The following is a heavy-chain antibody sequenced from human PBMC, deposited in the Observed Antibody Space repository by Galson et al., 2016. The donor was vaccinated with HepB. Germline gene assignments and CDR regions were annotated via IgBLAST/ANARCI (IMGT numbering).Heavy chain of an antibody. Sequence: SVKVSCKVSGKSLTESAMHWVRQAPGKGLEWMGGFDPEHDETLYAQKFQGRVTMTEDTSTDTAYMEVNSLRSDDTAVYYCATEREYCIGGLCTTGAFDSWGQGTLVTVSS. CDR2: FDPEHDET. V-gene: IGHV1-24*01. J-gene: IGHJ4*02. CDR1: GKSLTESA. D-gene: IGHD2-8*02. CDR3: ATEREYCIGGLCTTGAFDS.